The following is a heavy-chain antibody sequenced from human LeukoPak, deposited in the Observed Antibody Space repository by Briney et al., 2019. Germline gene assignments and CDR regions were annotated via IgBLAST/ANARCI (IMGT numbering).Heavy chain of an antibody. V-gene: IGHV3-9*01. J-gene: IGHJ5*02. CDR1: GFTFDDYA. CDR2: INWNGATQ. CDR3: AKGLRPHPGLGPNGFDP. Sequence: PGGSLRLSCAAAGFTFDDYAMHWVRQGQGRGLEWVSGINWNGATQYYADSVKGRFTISRDNAKNSLYLHMNSLLTDDTAFYYCAKGLRPHPGLGPNGFDPWGQGTQVTVSP.